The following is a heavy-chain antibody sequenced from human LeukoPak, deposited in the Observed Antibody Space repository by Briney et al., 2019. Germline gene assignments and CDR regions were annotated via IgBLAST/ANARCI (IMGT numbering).Heavy chain of an antibody. D-gene: IGHD3-22*01. J-gene: IGHJ5*02. Sequence: GRSLRLSCAASGFTFSSYAMHWVRQAPGKGLEWVAVISYDGSNKYYADSVKGRFTISRDNSKNTLYLQMNSLRAEDTAVYYCAREDHYHDSSGYYYFNWFDPWGQGTLVTVSS. CDR3: AREDHYHDSSGYYYFNWFDP. V-gene: IGHV3-30*01. CDR2: ISYDGSNK. CDR1: GFTFSSYA.